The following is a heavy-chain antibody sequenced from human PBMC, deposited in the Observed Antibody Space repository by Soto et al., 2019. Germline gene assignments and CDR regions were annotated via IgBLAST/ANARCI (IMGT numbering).Heavy chain of an antibody. J-gene: IGHJ4*02. CDR2: IDWDGTST. V-gene: IGHV3-43D*04. D-gene: IGHD5-18*01. CDR1: GFIFDDYA. Sequence: EVQLVESGGVVVQPGGSLRLSCAASGFIFDDYAMQWVRQAPGKGLEWVSLIDWDGTSTYYADSVKGRFTISRDNSKNSLYLQMNSLRSEDSALYYCAKGGGYTYDLLSYWGQGTLVTVPS. CDR3: AKGGGYTYDLLSY.